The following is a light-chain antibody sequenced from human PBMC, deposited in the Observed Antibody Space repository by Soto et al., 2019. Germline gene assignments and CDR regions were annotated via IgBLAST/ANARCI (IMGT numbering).Light chain of an antibody. Sequence: IQMTQSPSSLSASVGDRVTITCRASQSLNSYLNWYQQKPGKAPKLLIYAASSLQSGGPSRFSGSGSGTDFTLTISSLQPEDFATYYCQHSYSTPTWTFGQGTKVEIK. CDR1: QSLNSY. CDR2: AAS. CDR3: QHSYSTPTWT. J-gene: IGKJ1*01. V-gene: IGKV1-39*01.